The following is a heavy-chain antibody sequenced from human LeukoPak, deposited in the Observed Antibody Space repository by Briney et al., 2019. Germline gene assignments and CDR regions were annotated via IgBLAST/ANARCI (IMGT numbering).Heavy chain of an antibody. D-gene: IGHD3-10*01. CDR3: ANSAMVRGVIGTASNVEWFDP. CDR1: GFTFSSYA. V-gene: IGHV3-23*01. Sequence: PGGSLRLSCAASGFTFSSYAMSWVRQAPGKGLEWVSAISGSGGSTYYADSVKGRFTISRDNSKNTLYLQMNSLRAEDTAVYYCANSAMVRGVIGTASNVEWFDPWGQGTLVTVSS. J-gene: IGHJ5*02. CDR2: ISGSGGST.